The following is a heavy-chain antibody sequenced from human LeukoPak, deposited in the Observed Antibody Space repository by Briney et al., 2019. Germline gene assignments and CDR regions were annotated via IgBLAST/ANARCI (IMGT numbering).Heavy chain of an antibody. V-gene: IGHV3-15*01. CDR2: IKSKTDGGTT. D-gene: IGHD6-6*01. J-gene: IGHJ4*02. CDR3: SSWGSTPGVSSDDY. Sequence: KPGGSLRLSCAASEFTINDAWMSWVRQAPGKGLEWVGRIKSKTDGGTTEYAAPVKGRFTISRDDSKNTLCLQMNSLKTEDTAMYYCSSWGSTPGVSSDDYWGQGTLVTVSS. CDR1: EFTINDAW.